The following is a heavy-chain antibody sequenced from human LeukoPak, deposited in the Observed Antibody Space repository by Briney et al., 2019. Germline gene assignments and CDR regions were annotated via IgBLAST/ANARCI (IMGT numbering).Heavy chain of an antibody. D-gene: IGHD4-23*01. V-gene: IGHV3-48*04. CDR2: ISSSGYTI. Sequence: GGSLRLSCAASGFTFSSYWMNWVRQAPGKGLEWVSYISSSGYTIHYADSVKGRFTISRDNAKNSLYLQMNSLRAEDTAVYYCASVTTVVEDYYYMDVWGKGTTVTISS. CDR3: ASVTTVVEDYYYMDV. CDR1: GFTFSSYW. J-gene: IGHJ6*03.